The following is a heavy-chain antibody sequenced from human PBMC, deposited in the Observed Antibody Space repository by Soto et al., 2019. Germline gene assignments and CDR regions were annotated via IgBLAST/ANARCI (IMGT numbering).Heavy chain of an antibody. V-gene: IGHV5-51*01. CDR1: GYSFTSYW. CDR3: ARSPEYSGYDHFDY. J-gene: IGHJ4*02. D-gene: IGHD5-12*01. CDR2: IYPGDSDN. Sequence: GESLKISCKGSGYSFTSYWIGWVRQMPGKGLEWIGIIYPGDSDNRYSPSFQGQVTISADKSISTAYLQWSSLKASDTAMYYCARSPEYSGYDHFDYWGQGTLVTVSS.